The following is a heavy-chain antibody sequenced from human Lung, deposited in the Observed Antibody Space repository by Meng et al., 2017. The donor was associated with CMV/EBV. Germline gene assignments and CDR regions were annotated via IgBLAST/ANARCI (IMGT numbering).Heavy chain of an antibody. CDR3: ARDRPTHLIYCSNDNCYSNAMDV. D-gene: IGHD2-2*01. J-gene: IGHJ6*02. Sequence: GSXRLXXTASGFTFSSYEMNWVRQAPGKGLEWVSYISSSGSTASYGDSVKGRFTISRDNAKNSLYLQMNSLRAEDTAVYYCARDRPTHLIYCSNDNCYSNAMDVXGQGXTVTVSS. V-gene: IGHV3-48*03. CDR2: ISSSGSTA. CDR1: GFTFSSYE.